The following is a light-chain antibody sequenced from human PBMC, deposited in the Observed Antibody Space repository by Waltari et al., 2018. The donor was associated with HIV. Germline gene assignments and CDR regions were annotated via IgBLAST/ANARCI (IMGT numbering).Light chain of an antibody. J-gene: IGLJ2*01. CDR3: ATWDDSLNGPV. V-gene: IGLV1-44*01. Sequence: QSVLTQPPSASGTPGQRVTLSCSGRRSNLVGNTVHWYQQLPGTAPKLLIYGNNQRYAGVPDRFSGSKSGTSASLAISGLQSEDEADYYCATWDDSLNGPVIGGGTKLTV. CDR2: GNN. CDR1: RSNLVGNT.